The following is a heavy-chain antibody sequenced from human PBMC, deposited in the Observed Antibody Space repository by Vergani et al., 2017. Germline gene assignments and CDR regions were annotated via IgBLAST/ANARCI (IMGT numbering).Heavy chain of an antibody. D-gene: IGHD3-10*01. Sequence: QVQLVESGGGVVQPGRSLRLSCAASGFTFSSYAMHWVRQAPGKGLEWVAVISYDGSNKYYADSVKGRFTISRDNSKNTLYLQMNSLRAEDTAVYYCAKDLKPVRGNVFDYWGQGTLVTVSS. CDR1: GFTFSSYA. V-gene: IGHV3-30-3*01. CDR2: ISYDGSNK. CDR3: AKDLKPVRGNVFDY. J-gene: IGHJ4*02.